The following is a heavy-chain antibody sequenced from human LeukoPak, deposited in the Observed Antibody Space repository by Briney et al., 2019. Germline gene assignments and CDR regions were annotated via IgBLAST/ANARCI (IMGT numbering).Heavy chain of an antibody. V-gene: IGHV3-48*01. CDR2: INSGSDLI. J-gene: IGHJ4*02. CDR3: ARDLRDYVWGSYRPEEGFYDY. Sequence: GGSLRLSCRASGFPFSGFNMNWVRQAPGKGLQWISYINSGSDLIYYAASVKGRFTISRDNAKNSLYLEMNNLRAEDTAVYYCARDLRDYVWGSYRPEEGFYDYWGQGTLVTVSS. CDR1: GFPFSGFN. D-gene: IGHD3-16*02.